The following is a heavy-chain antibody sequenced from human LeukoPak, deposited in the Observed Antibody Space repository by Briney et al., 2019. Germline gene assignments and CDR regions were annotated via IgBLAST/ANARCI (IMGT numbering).Heavy chain of an antibody. CDR1: DGSITSNVYY. Sequence: SETLSLTCTVSDGSITSNVYYWGWIRQPPGKWLEYMGSINHSGTTHCHPSLKSRLTISVDTSKNHFSLKLNSVTAADTAVYYCARLVGIAADGTGGDYWGQGTLVTVSS. V-gene: IGHV4-39*02. CDR2: INHSGTT. D-gene: IGHD6-13*01. J-gene: IGHJ4*02. CDR3: ARLVGIAADGTGGDY.